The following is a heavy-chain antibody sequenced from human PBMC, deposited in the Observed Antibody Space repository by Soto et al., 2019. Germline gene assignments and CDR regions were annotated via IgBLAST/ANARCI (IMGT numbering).Heavy chain of an antibody. CDR1: GXTFSSYS. Sequence: LTLSCSACGXTFSSYSMNWVRQAPGKGLEWVSSISSSSSYIYYADSVKGRFTISRDNAKNSLYPQMNSLRAEDTAVYYCARDFRVNPLYCMDVWGQGTTVTVAS. J-gene: IGHJ6*02. CDR2: ISSSSSYI. V-gene: IGHV3-21*01. CDR3: ARDFRVNPLYCMDV.